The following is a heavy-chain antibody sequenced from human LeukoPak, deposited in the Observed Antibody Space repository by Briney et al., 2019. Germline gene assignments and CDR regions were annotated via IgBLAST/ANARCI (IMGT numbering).Heavy chain of an antibody. CDR1: GFTFSSYG. V-gene: IGHV3-30*03. CDR3: ASTLFYHYNSGSPLDY. CDR2: ISYDGSNK. J-gene: IGHJ4*02. Sequence: GGSLRLSCAASGFTFSSYGMHWVRQAPGKGLEWVAVISYDGSNKYYADSVKGRFTISRDNSKNTLYLQMNSLRAEDTAVYYCASTLFYHYNSGSPLDYWGQGTLVTVSS. D-gene: IGHD3-10*01.